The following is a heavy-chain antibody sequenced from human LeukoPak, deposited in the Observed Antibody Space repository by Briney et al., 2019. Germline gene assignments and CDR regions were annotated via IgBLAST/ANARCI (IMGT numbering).Heavy chain of an antibody. CDR2: IKSKNDGGTT. D-gene: IGHD3-10*01. J-gene: IGHJ6*02. V-gene: IGHV3-15*01. CDR3: TTDPITEVHDYYYGMDV. CDR1: GFTLSNAW. Sequence: PGGSLRLSCVVSGFTLSNAWSNWVRQAPGKGLGWVGRIKSKNDGGTTDYAAPVKGRFTISRDDSKNTLYLQMNSLKAEDTAIYYCTTDPITEVHDYYYGMDVWGQGTTVTVSS.